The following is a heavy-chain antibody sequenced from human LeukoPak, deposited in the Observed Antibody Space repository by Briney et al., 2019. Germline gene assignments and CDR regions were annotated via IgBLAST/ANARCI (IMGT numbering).Heavy chain of an antibody. CDR2: VSRSGTT. Sequence: PSETLSLTCVVSGYSISNNYFWGCIRQSPGKGLEWIGTVSRSGTTYYNPSLKSRAIISIDTSKNQFSLKLISMTAADTAVYYCTRLVPAWEGGGSNYWGRGTLVTVSS. CDR3: TRLVPAWEGGGSNY. D-gene: IGHD1-26*01. J-gene: IGHJ4*01. V-gene: IGHV4-38-2*01. CDR1: GYSISNNYF.